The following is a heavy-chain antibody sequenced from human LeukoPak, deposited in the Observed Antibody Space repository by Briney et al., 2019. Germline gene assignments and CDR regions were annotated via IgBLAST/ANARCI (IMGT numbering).Heavy chain of an antibody. CDR2: MSYSGST. J-gene: IGHJ5*02. CDR3: ASLKLVDARVYWSDP. V-gene: IGHV4-39*01. D-gene: IGHD2-8*01. Sequence: PSETLSLTCTVSGGSVSSNYWGWIRQPPGKGLEWIGSMSYSGSTFYNPSLKSRVTISVDTSKNQFSLKLSSVTATDTAVYYCASLKLVDARVYWSDPWGQGTLVTVSS. CDR1: GGSVSSNY.